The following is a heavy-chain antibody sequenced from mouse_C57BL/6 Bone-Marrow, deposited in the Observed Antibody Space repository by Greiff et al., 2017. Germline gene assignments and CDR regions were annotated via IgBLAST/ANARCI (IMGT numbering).Heavy chain of an antibody. CDR1: GYTFTSYW. Sequence: VQRVESGAELAKPGASVKLSCKASGYTFTSYWMHWVKQRPGQGLEWIGYINPSSGYTKYNQKFKDKATLTADKSSSTAYMQLSSLTYEDSAVYYCARDLYSPSFDYWGQGTTLTVSS. D-gene: IGHD2-1*01. J-gene: IGHJ2*01. CDR2: INPSSGYT. V-gene: IGHV1-7*01. CDR3: ARDLYSPSFDY.